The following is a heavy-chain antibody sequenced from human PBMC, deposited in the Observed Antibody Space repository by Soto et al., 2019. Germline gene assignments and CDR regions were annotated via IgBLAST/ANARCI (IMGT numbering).Heavy chain of an antibody. CDR3: ARDDGLSSTNVKAFDI. V-gene: IGHV3-30*03. Sequence: PGGSLRLSCAASDFTFRNYGMHWVRQAPGKGLELVAFISYDGNKKFYVESVKGRVSISRDNSKNTLNLQMDSLRAEDSAVYYCARDDGLSSTNVKAFDIWGQGTKVTVSS. D-gene: IGHD2-2*01. J-gene: IGHJ3*02. CDR1: DFTFRNYG. CDR2: ISYDGNKK.